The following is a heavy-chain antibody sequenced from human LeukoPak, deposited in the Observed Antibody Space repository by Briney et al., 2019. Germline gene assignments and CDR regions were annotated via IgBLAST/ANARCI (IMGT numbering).Heavy chain of an antibody. D-gene: IGHD2-15*01. CDR1: GGSISSGVYY. V-gene: IGHV4-31*03. Sequence: SENLSLTCTVSGGSISSGVYYWSWIRQHPGKGLEWIGYIYYSGSTYYSPSLKSRLTISVDTSKNQFSLKLSSVTAADTAVYYCARDLGGGSFDFWGQGTLVTVSS. CDR2: IYYSGST. J-gene: IGHJ4*02. CDR3: ARDLGGGSFDF.